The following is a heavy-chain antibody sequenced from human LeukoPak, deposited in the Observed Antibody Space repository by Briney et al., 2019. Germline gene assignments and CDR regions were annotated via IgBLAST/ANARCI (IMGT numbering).Heavy chain of an antibody. J-gene: IGHJ6*03. CDR2: IYYSGST. CDR1: GGSISSYY. CDR3: ARDLEYYYMDV. V-gene: IGHV4-30-4*08. Sequence: SETLSLTCTVSGGSISSYYWSWIRQPPGKGLEWIGYIYYSGSTYYNPSLKSRVTISVDTSKNQFSLKLSSVTAADTAVYYCARDLEYYYMDVWGKGTTVTVSS.